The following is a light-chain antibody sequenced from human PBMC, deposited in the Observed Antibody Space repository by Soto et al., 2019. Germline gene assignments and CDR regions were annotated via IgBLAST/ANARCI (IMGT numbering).Light chain of an antibody. CDR1: QSISSY. J-gene: IGKJ1*01. V-gene: IGKV1-39*01. CDR2: AAS. Sequence: DIQMTQSPSSLSASVGDRVTITCRASQSISSYLNWYQQKPGKAPKLLIYAASSLQSGVPSRFTGSGSGTDFTLTITRLEPEDFAVYYCQQYDNTPPWTFGQGTKVEIK. CDR3: QQYDNTPPWT.